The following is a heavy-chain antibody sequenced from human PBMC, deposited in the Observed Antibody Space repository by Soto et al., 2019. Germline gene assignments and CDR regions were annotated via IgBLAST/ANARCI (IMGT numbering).Heavy chain of an antibody. CDR2: ISYSGST. CDR1: GGSISSGDYY. D-gene: IGHD6-13*01. CDR3: ARGQAAAPAMAV. Sequence: PSETLSLTCSVSGGSISSGDYYWTWIRQPPGKGLEWIGYISYSGSTFYNPSLKRRVTISVDRSKNQFSLKLSSVTAADTAVYYCARGQAAAPAMAVWGQGTTVTVSS. V-gene: IGHV4-30-4*01. J-gene: IGHJ6*02.